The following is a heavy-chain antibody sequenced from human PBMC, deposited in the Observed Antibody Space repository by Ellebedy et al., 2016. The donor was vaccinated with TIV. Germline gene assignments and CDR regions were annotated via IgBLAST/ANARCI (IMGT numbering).Heavy chain of an antibody. Sequence: GGSLRLSCAASGFTFRNFAMTWARQAPGKGLEWVSSISSSGVSTDYADSVRGRVTISRDNSKNTLYLQMNGLRADDSAVYYCAKLDSSGYYYGRFDYWGQGTLVTVSS. CDR3: AKLDSSGYYYGRFDY. CDR2: ISSSGVST. J-gene: IGHJ4*02. D-gene: IGHD3-22*01. CDR1: GFTFRNFA. V-gene: IGHV3-23*01.